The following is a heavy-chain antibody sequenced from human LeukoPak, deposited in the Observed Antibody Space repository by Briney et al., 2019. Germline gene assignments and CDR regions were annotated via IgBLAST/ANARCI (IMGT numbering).Heavy chain of an antibody. CDR1: GFTFSSYW. CDR2: IKQDGSEK. Sequence: PGGSLRLSCAVSGFTFSSYWMSWVRQAPGKGLEWVANIKQDGSEKYYVDSVKGRFTISRDNAKNSLYLQMDSLRAEDTAVYYCARLSTAVIGNDYWGQGTLVTVSS. V-gene: IGHV3-7*01. D-gene: IGHD6-19*01. CDR3: ARLSTAVIGNDY. J-gene: IGHJ4*02.